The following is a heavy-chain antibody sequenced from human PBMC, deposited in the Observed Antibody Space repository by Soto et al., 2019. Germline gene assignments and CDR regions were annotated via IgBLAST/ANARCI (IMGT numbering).Heavy chain of an antibody. CDR3: ARGRGAAADYFDF. V-gene: IGHV3-11*05. J-gene: IGHJ4*02. Sequence: QVQLVESGGGLVKPGGSLRLSCAVSGFTFSDYYMTWIRQAPGKGLEWVSYISSSTSHTNYADSVKGRFTISRDNAKKSRFLQMNSLRAEDTAVYYCARGRGAAADYFDFWGQGPLVTVSS. D-gene: IGHD6-13*01. CDR2: ISSSTSHT. CDR1: GFTFSDYY.